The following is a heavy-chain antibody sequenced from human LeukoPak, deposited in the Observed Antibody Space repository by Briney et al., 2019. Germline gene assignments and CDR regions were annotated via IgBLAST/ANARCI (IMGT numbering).Heavy chain of an antibody. D-gene: IGHD1-7*01. CDR3: AKDGPTGTTPGGLDY. J-gene: IGHJ4*02. CDR2: TGSSSTTI. V-gene: IGHV3-48*01. CDR1: GFTLSSYS. Sequence: GGSLRLSCAASGFTLSSYSMNWVRQAPGKGLEWVSYTGSSSTTIYYADSVKGRFTISRDNAKNSLYLQMNSLKAEDTAVYYCAKDGPTGTTPGGLDYWGQGTLVTVSS.